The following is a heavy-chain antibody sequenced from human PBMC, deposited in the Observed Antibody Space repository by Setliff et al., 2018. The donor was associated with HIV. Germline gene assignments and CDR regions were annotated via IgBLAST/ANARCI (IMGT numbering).Heavy chain of an antibody. D-gene: IGHD3-22*01. V-gene: IGHV4-59*01. J-gene: IGHJ4*02. CDR2: TFDNGNT. CDR3: ARDPGDYARKFDH. CDR1: GGSISFYY. Sequence: SETLSLTCSISGGSISFYYWNWLRQTPGKGLEWIAYTFDNGNTNYNPSLESRVTLSLDTSRNLFSLRLASVTAADTAVYYCARDPGDYARKFDHWGQGALGTVS.